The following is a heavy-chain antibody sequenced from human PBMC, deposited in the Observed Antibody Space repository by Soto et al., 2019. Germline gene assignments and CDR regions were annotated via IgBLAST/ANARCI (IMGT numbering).Heavy chain of an antibody. D-gene: IGHD2-15*01. CDR3: ARDQGYCSGGSCYNKWAFDI. CDR2: ISSSSSTI. V-gene: IGHV3-48*02. CDR1: GFTFSSYS. Sequence: EVQLVESGGGLVQPGGSLRLSCAASGFTFSSYSMNWVRQAPGKGLEWVSYISSSSSTIYYADSVKGRFTISRDNAKNSLYLQMNSLRDEDTAVYYCARDQGYCSGGSCYNKWAFDIWGQGTMVTVSS. J-gene: IGHJ3*02.